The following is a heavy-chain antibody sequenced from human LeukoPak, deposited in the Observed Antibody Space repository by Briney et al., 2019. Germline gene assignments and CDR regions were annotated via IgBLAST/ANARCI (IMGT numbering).Heavy chain of an antibody. CDR1: GYTFSDYY. CDR3: AREVGSGEQYYFDY. J-gene: IGHJ4*02. V-gene: IGHV1-2*02. D-gene: IGHD3-10*01. CDR2: INPDSGGT. Sequence: ASVKVSCKASGYTFSDYYMHWVRQAPGQGLEWMGWINPDSGGTKYAQKFQDRVTMTSDTSISTAYMELSRLRSDDTAVYYCAREVGSGEQYYFDYWGQGTLVTVSS.